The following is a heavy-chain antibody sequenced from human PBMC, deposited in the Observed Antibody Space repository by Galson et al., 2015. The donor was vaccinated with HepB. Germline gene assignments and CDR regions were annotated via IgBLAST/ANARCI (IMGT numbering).Heavy chain of an antibody. J-gene: IGHJ6*02. V-gene: IGHV3-73*01. Sequence: CAASGFTFSGSGIHWVRLASGKGLEWVGRIRNRANNYATAYAASVRGRFTVSRDDSKNTAYLQMNSLKTEDTAAYYCTRPGYGSSWFLDYSHGMDIWGQETTVIGS. D-gene: IGHD6-13*01. CDR2: IRNRANNYAT. CDR1: GFTFSGSG. CDR3: TRPGYGSSWFLDYSHGMDI.